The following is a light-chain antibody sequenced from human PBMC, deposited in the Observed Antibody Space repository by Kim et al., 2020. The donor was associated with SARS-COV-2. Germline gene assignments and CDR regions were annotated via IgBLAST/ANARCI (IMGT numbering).Light chain of an antibody. J-gene: IGKJ3*01. CDR3: QQSNITPLT. V-gene: IGKV1-39*01. Sequence: DIQMTQSPSSLSASVGDRVTITCRTTQSISSHLNWYQQKPGKAPKLLISAASTLQGGVPSRFSGSGSETDFTLTISSLQPEDFATYYCQQSNITPLTFGPGTKVDIK. CDR2: AAS. CDR1: QSISSH.